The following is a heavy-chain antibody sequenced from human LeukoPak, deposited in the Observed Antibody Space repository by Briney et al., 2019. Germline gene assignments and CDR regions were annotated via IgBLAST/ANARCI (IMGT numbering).Heavy chain of an antibody. CDR1: GFIFSKSA. V-gene: IGHV3-23*01. CDR2: LSSGGDST. D-gene: IGHD4-17*01. Sequence: PGGSLRLSCAASGFIFSKSAMSWVRQAPGKGLEWVSGLSSGGDSTSYADSVKGRFTISRDNSKNTLYLQMNSLRAEDTAVYYCAKFEGGTVTTIPYYFDYWGQGTLVTVSS. CDR3: AKFEGGTVTTIPYYFDY. J-gene: IGHJ4*02.